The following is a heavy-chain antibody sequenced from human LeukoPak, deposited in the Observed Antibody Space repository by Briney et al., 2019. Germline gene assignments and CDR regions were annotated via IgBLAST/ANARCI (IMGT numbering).Heavy chain of an antibody. CDR3: ARQLIRAYFDY. V-gene: IGHV4-39*01. CDR1: GGSISSSSYY. CDR2: IYYSGST. D-gene: IGHD3-10*01. J-gene: IGHJ4*02. Sequence: NASETLSLTCTVSGGSISSSSYYWGWIRQPPGKGLEWIGSIYYSGSTYYNPSLKSRVTISVDTSKNQFSLKLSSVTAADTAVYYCARQLIRAYFDYWGQGTLVTVSS.